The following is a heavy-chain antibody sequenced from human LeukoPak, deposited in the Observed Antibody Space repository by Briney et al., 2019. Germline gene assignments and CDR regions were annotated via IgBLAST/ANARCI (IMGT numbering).Heavy chain of an antibody. V-gene: IGHV3-48*02. CDR1: GFTFSSHS. CDR3: ASGGTTGTGPDY. Sequence: GGSLRLSCAASGFTFSSHSMNWVRQAPGKGLEWVSYISGSTGNIYYADSVKGRFTISRDNAKNSLYLQMNSLRDEDTAVYYCASGGTTGTGPDYWGQGTLSPSRQ. D-gene: IGHD1-1*01. J-gene: IGHJ4*02. CDR2: ISGSTGNI.